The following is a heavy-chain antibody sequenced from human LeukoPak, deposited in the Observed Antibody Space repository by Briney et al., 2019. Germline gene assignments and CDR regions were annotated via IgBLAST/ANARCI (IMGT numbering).Heavy chain of an antibody. V-gene: IGHV4-30-4*08. CDR1: GGSISSGDYY. Sequence: SETLSLTCTVSGGSISSGDYYWSWIRQPPGKGLEWIGYIYYSGSTYYNPSLKSRVTISVDTSKNQFSLKLSSVTAADTAVYYCARVRLSSEMGYYYYYMDVWGKGTTVTVSS. D-gene: IGHD5-24*01. CDR3: ARVRLSSEMGYYYYYMDV. J-gene: IGHJ6*03. CDR2: IYYSGST.